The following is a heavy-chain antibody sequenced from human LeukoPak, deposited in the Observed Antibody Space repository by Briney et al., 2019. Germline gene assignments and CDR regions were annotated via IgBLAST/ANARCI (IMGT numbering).Heavy chain of an antibody. V-gene: IGHV1-18*01. CDR2: ISAYNGNT. Sequence: ASVKVSCKASGYTFTSYGISWVRQAPGQGLEWMGWISAYNGNTNYAQKLQGRVTMTTDTSTSTAYMELRSLRSDDTAVYYCARDPYYDFWSGYYTRYHMDVWGKGTTVTVSS. D-gene: IGHD3-3*01. CDR1: GYTFTSYG. J-gene: IGHJ6*03. CDR3: ARDPYYDFWSGYYTRYHMDV.